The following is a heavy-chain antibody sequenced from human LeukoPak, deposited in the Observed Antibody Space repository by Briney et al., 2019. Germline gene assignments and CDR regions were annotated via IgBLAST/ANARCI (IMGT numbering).Heavy chain of an antibody. D-gene: IGHD3-10*01. CDR2: IYSGGTT. Sequence: PGGSLRLSCAASGFTVGNNYMNWVRKAPGKGLEWVSLIYSGGTTYYADSVKGRFTISRDNSKNTLYLQMNSLRAEDTAVYYCARTEALLWFGAGYYFDYWGQGTLVTVSS. CDR3: ARTEALLWFGAGYYFDY. CDR1: GFTVGNNY. J-gene: IGHJ4*02. V-gene: IGHV3-66*01.